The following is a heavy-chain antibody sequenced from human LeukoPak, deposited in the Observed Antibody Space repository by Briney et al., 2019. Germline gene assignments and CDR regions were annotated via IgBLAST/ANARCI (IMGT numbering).Heavy chain of an antibody. Sequence: SETLSLTCTVSGGSISSYYWSWIRQPPGKGLEWIGYIYYSGSTNYNPSLKSRVTISVDTSKNQFSLKLSSVTAADTAVYYCARETRSVVVVATDAFDIWGQGTMVTVSS. V-gene: IGHV4-59*01. CDR3: ARETRSVVVVATDAFDI. CDR1: GGSISSYY. J-gene: IGHJ3*02. D-gene: IGHD2-15*01. CDR2: IYYSGST.